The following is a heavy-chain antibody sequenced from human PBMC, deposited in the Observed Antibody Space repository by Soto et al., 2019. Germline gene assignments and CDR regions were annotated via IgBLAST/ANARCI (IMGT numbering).Heavy chain of an antibody. D-gene: IGHD2-8*01. CDR2: VYYRGRS. CDR3: VSQRTSVLTQAYFDY. J-gene: IGHJ4*02. V-gene: IGHV4-39*01. CDR1: GGSVSNSNYY. Sequence: NPRETLSLTCTVSGGSVSNSNYYWGWIRQSPGKGLEWIGSVYYRGRSYSKSSVKSRVTISVDTSKNQFSLNLNSVTASDTAVYFCVSQRTSVLTQAYFDYWGPGALVTVSS.